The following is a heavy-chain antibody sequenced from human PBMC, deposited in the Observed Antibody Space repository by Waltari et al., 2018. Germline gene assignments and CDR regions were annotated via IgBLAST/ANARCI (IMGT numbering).Heavy chain of an antibody. J-gene: IGHJ3*02. CDR2: IYYSGTT. Sequence: QLQLQESGPGLVKPSETLSLTCTVSGGSISSSSYYWGWIRQPPGKGLEWIGSIYYSGTTYSNPSLKSRVTISVDTSKDQFSLKLSFVTAADTAVYYCARDGSIAARPVAFDIWGQGTMVTVSS. CDR3: ARDGSIAARPVAFDI. CDR1: GGSISSSSYY. V-gene: IGHV4-39*07. D-gene: IGHD6-6*01.